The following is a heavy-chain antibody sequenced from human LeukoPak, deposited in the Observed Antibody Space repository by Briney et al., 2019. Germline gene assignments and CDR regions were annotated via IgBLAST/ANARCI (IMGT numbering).Heavy chain of an antibody. Sequence: PGGSLRLSCAASGFTFSSHWMHWVRQAPGKGLVWVSRINSDGSITTYADSVKGRFTISRDNAKNTLYLQMNSRRAEDTAVYYCARDPPTVPIDYWGQGTLVTVSS. D-gene: IGHD1-14*01. CDR3: ARDPPTVPIDY. J-gene: IGHJ4*02. CDR1: GFTFSSHW. CDR2: INSDGSIT. V-gene: IGHV3-74*01.